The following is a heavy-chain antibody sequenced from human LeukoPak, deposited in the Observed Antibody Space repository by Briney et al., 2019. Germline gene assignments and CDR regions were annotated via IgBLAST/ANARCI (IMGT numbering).Heavy chain of an antibody. CDR3: ARHPYGDYALDY. V-gene: IGHV4-59*08. Sequence: PSETLSLTCTVSGGSISSYYCSWIRQPPGKGLEWIAYIYYSGSTNYNPSLKSRVTISVDTSKNQFSLKLSSVTAADTAVYYCARHPYGDYALDYWGQGTLVTVSS. CDR2: IYYSGST. CDR1: GGSISSYY. J-gene: IGHJ4*02. D-gene: IGHD4-17*01.